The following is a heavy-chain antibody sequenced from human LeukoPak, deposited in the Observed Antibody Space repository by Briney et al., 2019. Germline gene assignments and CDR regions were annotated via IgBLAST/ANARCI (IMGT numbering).Heavy chain of an antibody. CDR3: TRQAGVATPRDY. Sequence: TGGSLRLSCTASGFTFGDYAMSWYRQAPGKGLEWVGFIRSKAYGGTTEYAASVKGRFTISRDDSKSIAYLQMNSLKTEDTAVYYCTRQAGVATPRDYWGQGTLVTVSS. CDR1: GFTFGDYA. CDR2: IRSKAYGGTT. V-gene: IGHV3-49*03. J-gene: IGHJ4*02. D-gene: IGHD5-12*01.